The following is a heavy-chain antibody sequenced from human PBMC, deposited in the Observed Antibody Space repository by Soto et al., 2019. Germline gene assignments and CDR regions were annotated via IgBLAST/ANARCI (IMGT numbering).Heavy chain of an antibody. CDR3: ARGYCTGGRCYSDCFDT. CDR1: GYTFTGYY. Sequence: ASVKVSCKASGYTFTGYYMHWVRQAPGQGLEWMGWINPNSGGTNYAQKFQGRVTMTRDTSISTAYMELSRLRSDDTAVYYCARGYCTGGRCYSDCFDTWGQGTLVPVSS. D-gene: IGHD2-15*01. CDR2: INPNSGGT. V-gene: IGHV1-2*02. J-gene: IGHJ5*02.